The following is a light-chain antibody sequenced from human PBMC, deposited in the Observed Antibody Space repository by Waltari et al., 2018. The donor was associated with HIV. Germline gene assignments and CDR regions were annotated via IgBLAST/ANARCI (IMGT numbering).Light chain of an antibody. CDR2: SNS. CDR3: ASWDDSLNGYV. Sequence: QSVLTQPPSASGTPGQRVTISCSGSNSNIGSNIINWYKQLPGTAPKLLIYSNSQRPSGVPDRFSGSKSGTSASLAISGLQSEDEADYYCASWDDSLNGYVFGTGTKVTVL. CDR1: NSNIGSNI. V-gene: IGLV1-44*01. J-gene: IGLJ1*01.